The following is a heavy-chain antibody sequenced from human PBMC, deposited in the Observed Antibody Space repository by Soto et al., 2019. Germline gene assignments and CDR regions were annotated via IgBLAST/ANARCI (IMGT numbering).Heavy chain of an antibody. J-gene: IGHJ6*03. CDR3: AREVVVVPAAAHYYYYYMDV. D-gene: IGHD2-2*01. CDR2: INHSGST. Sequence: QVQLQQWGAGLLKPSETLSLTCAVYGGSFSGYYWSWIRHPPGKGLEWIGEINHSGSTNYNPSLKSRVTISVDTSKNQFSLKLSSVTAADTAVYYCAREVVVVPAAAHYYYYYMDVWGKGTTVTVSS. V-gene: IGHV4-34*01. CDR1: GGSFSGYY.